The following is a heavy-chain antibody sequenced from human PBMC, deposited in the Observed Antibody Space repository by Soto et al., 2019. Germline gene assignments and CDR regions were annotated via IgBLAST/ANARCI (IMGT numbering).Heavy chain of an antibody. CDR2: IYYSGST. CDR3: ARHQGELLDY. V-gene: IGHV4-39*01. Sequence: QLQLQESGPGLVKPSETLSLTCTVSGGSISSSSYYWGWIRQPPGKGLEWIGSIYYSGSTYYNPSLKSRVTISVDTSKNQFSLKLISVTAADTSGYYCARHQGELLDYWGQGTLVTVSS. D-gene: IGHD1-26*01. J-gene: IGHJ4*02. CDR1: GGSISSSSYY.